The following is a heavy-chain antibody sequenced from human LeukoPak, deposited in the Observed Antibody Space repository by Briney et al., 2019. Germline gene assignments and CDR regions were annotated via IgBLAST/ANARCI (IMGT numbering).Heavy chain of an antibody. CDR3: ARGPQWLVLDY. D-gene: IGHD6-19*01. J-gene: IGHJ4*02. CDR1: GGTFSRYA. Sequence: SVKVSCKASGGTFSRYAISCVRQAARQGLEWMGGIIPIFGTANYAQKFQGRVTITADESTSTAYMELSSLRSEDTAVYYCARGPQWLVLDYWGQGTLVTVSS. V-gene: IGHV1-69*01. CDR2: IIPIFGTA.